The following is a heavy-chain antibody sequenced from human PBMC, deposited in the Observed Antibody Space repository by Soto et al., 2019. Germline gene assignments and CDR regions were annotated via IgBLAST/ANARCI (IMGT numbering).Heavy chain of an antibody. CDR3: AKDRMGAGVRGYFDS. Sequence: QVQLVESGGGVVQPGRSLRLSCAASGFTFSSYGMHWVRQAPGKGLEWVAVIIYDGSTKYYADSVKGRFTISRDNSKSTLYLQMNSLRAEDTAVYYCAKDRMGAGVRGYFDSWGKGTLVTVSS. CDR2: IIYDGSTK. CDR1: GFTFSSYG. V-gene: IGHV3-30*18. J-gene: IGHJ4*02. D-gene: IGHD3-10*01.